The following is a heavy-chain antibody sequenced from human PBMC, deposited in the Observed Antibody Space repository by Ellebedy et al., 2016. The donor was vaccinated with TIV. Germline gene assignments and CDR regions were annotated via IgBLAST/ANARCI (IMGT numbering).Heavy chain of an antibody. CDR3: ASPRDGYQRDYFDY. CDR2: IYSSGGT. Sequence: GGSLRLSCAASGFTVSSNYMSWVRQAPGRGLEWVSTIYSSGGTYYAGSVKGRFTISRDNSKNTLYLQMDSLRPEDTAVYYCASPRDGYQRDYFDYWGQGTLVTVSS. V-gene: IGHV3-66*03. D-gene: IGHD5-24*01. CDR1: GFTVSSNY. J-gene: IGHJ4*02.